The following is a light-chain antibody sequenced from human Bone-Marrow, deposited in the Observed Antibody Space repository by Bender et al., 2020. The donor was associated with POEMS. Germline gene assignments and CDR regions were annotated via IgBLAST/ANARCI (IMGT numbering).Light chain of an antibody. CDR1: SSNTGSGYD. V-gene: IGLV1-40*01. J-gene: IGLJ3*02. Sequence: QSVLTQPPSVSGAPGQRVTISCTGSSSNTGSGYDINWYQHLPGTAPKLLIYGYNNRPSGVPDRFSGSKSGTSASLAITGLQAEDEGDYYCAAWDDSLNGWVFGGGTKVTVL. CDR3: AAWDDSLNGWV. CDR2: GYN.